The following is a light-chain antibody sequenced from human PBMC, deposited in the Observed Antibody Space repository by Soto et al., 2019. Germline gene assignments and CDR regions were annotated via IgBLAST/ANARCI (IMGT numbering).Light chain of an antibody. J-gene: IGLJ2*01. V-gene: IGLV1-47*01. CDR2: RKN. CDR1: SSNIGSNY. Sequence: QSVLTQPPSASATPGQRVTISCSGSSSNIGSNYVYWYQQLPGTAPKLLIYRKNQRPSGVPDRFSGSQSGTSASLAISGLRSEDEADYFCASWDDSLSGMVFGGGTKLTVL. CDR3: ASWDDSLSGMV.